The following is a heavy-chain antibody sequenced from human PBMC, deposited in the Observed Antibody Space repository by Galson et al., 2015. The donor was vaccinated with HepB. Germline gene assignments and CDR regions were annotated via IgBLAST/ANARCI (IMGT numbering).Heavy chain of an antibody. Sequence: SLRLSCAASGFTFSSAAMTWVRQAPGKGLEWVSLISSSGDSTYYADSVKGRFTISRDDSKNTLYLHMNNLRAKDTAVYYCAKDMQATYWGQGTQVTVSS. V-gene: IGHV3-23*01. CDR3: AKDMQATY. CDR2: ISSSGDST. D-gene: IGHD2-2*01. CDR1: GFTFSSAA. J-gene: IGHJ4*02.